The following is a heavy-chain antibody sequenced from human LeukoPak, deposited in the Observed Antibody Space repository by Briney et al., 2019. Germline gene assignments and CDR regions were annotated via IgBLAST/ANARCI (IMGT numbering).Heavy chain of an antibody. Sequence: GGPLTLPCAPSGFPFSSYAMIGLRQARGGGLECVSAFSGSGGSTYYADSVKGRFTISRDNSKNTLYLQMNSLRAEDTAVYYCAKDHRGPAVSINFDYWGQGTLVTVSS. D-gene: IGHD5-12*01. V-gene: IGHV3-23*01. CDR1: GFPFSSYA. CDR3: AKDHRGPAVSINFDY. CDR2: FSGSGGST. J-gene: IGHJ4*02.